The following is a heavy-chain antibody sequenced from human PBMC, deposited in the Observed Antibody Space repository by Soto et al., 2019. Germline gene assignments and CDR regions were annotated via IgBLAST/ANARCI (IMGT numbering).Heavy chain of an antibody. CDR2: VYYSGST. J-gene: IGHJ5*02. CDR3: ARHGQLYNSGWYLNWFDP. V-gene: IGHV4-39*01. Sequence: PSETLSLTCTVSGGSISISTYYWGWIRQPPGKGLEWIGSVYYSGSTYYNPSLKSRVTISVDTSKNHFSLKLSSVTAADTAVYYCARHGQLYNSGWYLNWFDPWGQGTLVTVS. D-gene: IGHD6-19*01. CDR1: GGSISISTYY.